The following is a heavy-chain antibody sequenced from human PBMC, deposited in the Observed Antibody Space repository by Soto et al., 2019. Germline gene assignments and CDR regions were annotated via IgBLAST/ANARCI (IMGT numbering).Heavy chain of an antibody. J-gene: IGHJ4*02. CDR3: ARDVYDSSGYLVRVDY. D-gene: IGHD3-22*01. CDR1: GYTFTSYG. V-gene: IGHV1-18*01. CDR2: ISAYNGNT. Sequence: ASVKVSCKASGYTFTSYGISWVRQAPGQGLEWMGWISAYNGNTNYAQKLQGRVTMTTDTSTSTAYMELRSLRSDDTAVYYCARDVYDSSGYLVRVDYWGQGTLVTVSS.